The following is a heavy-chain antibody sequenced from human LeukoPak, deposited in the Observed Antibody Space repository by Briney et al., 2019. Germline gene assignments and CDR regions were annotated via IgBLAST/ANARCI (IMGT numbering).Heavy chain of an antibody. CDR3: ARQGGDTMVRGVVRDWFDP. D-gene: IGHD3-10*01. Sequence: SETLSLTCTVSGDSISSSIYYWGWIREPPGKGLEWIGCIYYNGYTYYTSSLKSRVTIFVDTSKNQFSLKLISVTAADTAVYYCARQGGDTMVRGVVRDWFDPWGQGTLVTVSS. CDR1: GDSISSSIYY. J-gene: IGHJ5*02. CDR2: IYYNGYT. V-gene: IGHV4-39*01.